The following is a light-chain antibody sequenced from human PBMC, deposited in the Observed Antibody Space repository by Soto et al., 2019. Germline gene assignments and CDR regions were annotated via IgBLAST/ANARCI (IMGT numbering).Light chain of an antibody. CDR2: DVN. CDR3: CSYAGSYTLWV. V-gene: IGLV2-11*01. Sequence: QSALTQPRSVSGSPGQSVTISCTGTSSDVGDYNYVSWYQQHPGKAPKLMIYDVNKRPSGVPDRFSGSKSGNTDSLTISGLQAEDEADYYCCSYAGSYTLWVFGGGTKLTVL. J-gene: IGLJ3*02. CDR1: SSDVGDYNY.